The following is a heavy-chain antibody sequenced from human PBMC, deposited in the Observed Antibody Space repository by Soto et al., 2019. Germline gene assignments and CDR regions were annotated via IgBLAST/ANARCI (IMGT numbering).Heavy chain of an antibody. V-gene: IGHV4-30-4*01. CDR2: IYYSGST. Sequence: LSLTCTVSGGSISSGDYYWSWIRQPPGKGLEWIGYIYYSGSTYYNPSLKSRVTISVDTSKNQFSLKLSSVTAADTAVYYCARVAGYSYGFVFDYWGQGTLVTVSS. D-gene: IGHD5-18*01. CDR3: ARVAGYSYGFVFDY. J-gene: IGHJ4*02. CDR1: GGSISSGDYY.